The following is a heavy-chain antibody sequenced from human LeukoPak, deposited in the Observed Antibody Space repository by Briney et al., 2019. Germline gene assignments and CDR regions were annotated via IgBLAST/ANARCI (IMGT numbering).Heavy chain of an antibody. V-gene: IGHV1-69*13. CDR1: GGTFSRYA. J-gene: IGHJ5*02. Sequence: ASVKVSCKASGGTFSRYAISWVRQAPGQGLEWMGGIIPIFGTANYAQKFQGRVTITADESTSTAYMELSSLRSEDTAVYYCAREYSSSSGTWFDPWGQGTLVTVSS. CDR2: IIPIFGTA. CDR3: AREYSSSSGTWFDP. D-gene: IGHD6-6*01.